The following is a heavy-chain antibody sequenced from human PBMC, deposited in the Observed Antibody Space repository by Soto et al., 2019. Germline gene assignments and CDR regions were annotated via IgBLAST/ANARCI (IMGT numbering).Heavy chain of an antibody. J-gene: IGHJ3*01. V-gene: IGHV3-23*01. CDR2: ISDSGDRT. CDR3: AKDRGIIGKAGDAFDV. D-gene: IGHD6-25*01. CDR1: GFTLSMSA. Sequence: EVQLMESGGGLVQPGGSLRLSCASSGFTLSMSAVNWVRQAPGKGLEWVSYISDSGDRTYYADSVKGRFTISRDRSKNTVSLQMDSLRAEDTAVYYCAKDRGIIGKAGDAFDVWGQGTKVTVSS.